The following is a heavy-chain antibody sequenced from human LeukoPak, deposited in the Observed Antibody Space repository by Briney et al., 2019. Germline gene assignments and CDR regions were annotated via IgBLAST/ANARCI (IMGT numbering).Heavy chain of an antibody. V-gene: IGHV4-38-2*02. CDR1: GYSISSGYY. D-gene: IGHD6-19*01. CDR3: ARTYSSGWHPNRYFDY. J-gene: IGHJ4*02. Sequence: PSETLSLTCTVSGYSISSGYYWGWIRQPPGKGLEWIGSIYHSGSTYYNPSLKSRVTISVDTSKNQFSLKLSSVTAADTAVYYCARTYSSGWHPNRYFDYWGQGTLVTVSS. CDR2: IYHSGST.